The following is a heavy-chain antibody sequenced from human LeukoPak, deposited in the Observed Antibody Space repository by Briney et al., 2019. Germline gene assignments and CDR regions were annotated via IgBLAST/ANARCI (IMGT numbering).Heavy chain of an antibody. J-gene: IGHJ4*02. D-gene: IGHD3-22*01. Sequence: SETLSLTCAVYGGSFSGYYWSWIRQPPGKGLEWIGEINHSGSTNYNPSLKSRVTISVDTSKNQFSLKLSSVTAADTAVYYCARGPIPTYYYDSSGYYYFDYWGQGTLVTVSS. V-gene: IGHV4-34*01. CDR1: GGSFSGYY. CDR2: INHSGST. CDR3: ARGPIPTYYYDSSGYYYFDY.